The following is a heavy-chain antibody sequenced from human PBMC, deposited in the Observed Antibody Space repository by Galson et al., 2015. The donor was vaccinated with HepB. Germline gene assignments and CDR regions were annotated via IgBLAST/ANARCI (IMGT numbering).Heavy chain of an antibody. Sequence: SLRLSFAASGFTFSTCEMNWVRQAPGKGLEWVSYISSSGNTIYDADSVQGRFTISRDNAKNSLYLQMNSLRVEDTAVYYCARVSYDWPNVFDIWGQGTMVTVSS. CDR2: ISSSGNTI. D-gene: IGHD3-3*01. V-gene: IGHV3-48*03. J-gene: IGHJ3*02. CDR3: ARVSYDWPNVFDI. CDR1: GFTFSTCE.